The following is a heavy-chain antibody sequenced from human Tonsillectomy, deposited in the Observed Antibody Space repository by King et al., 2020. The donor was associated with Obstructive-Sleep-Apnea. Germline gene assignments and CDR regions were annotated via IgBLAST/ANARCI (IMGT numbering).Heavy chain of an antibody. D-gene: IGHD5-12*01. CDR3: ARAAYSGYDFPYYYYGMDV. J-gene: IGHJ6*02. V-gene: IGHV3-21*01. CDR1: GFTFSSYS. Sequence: VQLVESGGGLVKPGGSLRLSCAASGFTFSSYSMNWVRQAPGKGLEWVSSLSSSSSYIYYADSVKGRLTLSSDNAKNSLYLQMNSLRAEDTAVYYCARAAYSGYDFPYYYYGMDVWGQGTTVTVSS. CDR2: LSSSSSYI.